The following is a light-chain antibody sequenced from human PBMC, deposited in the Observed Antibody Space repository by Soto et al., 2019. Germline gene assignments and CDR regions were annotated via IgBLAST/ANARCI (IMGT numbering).Light chain of an antibody. J-gene: IGLJ3*02. CDR1: SSDVGGYNY. V-gene: IGLV2-8*01. CDR2: EVS. Sequence: QSALTQPPSASGSHGQSVTISCTGTSSDVGGYNYVSWYQQYPGKAPKLMIYEVSKRPSGVPDRFSGSKSGKTASLTVSGLQPEDEADCYCTSYAGSNIWVFGGGTKLPVL. CDR3: TSYAGSNIWV.